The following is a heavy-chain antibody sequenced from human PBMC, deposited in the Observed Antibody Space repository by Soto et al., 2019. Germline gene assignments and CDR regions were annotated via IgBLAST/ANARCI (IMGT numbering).Heavy chain of an antibody. CDR2: IYYSGST. V-gene: IGHV4-59*01. CDR3: ARTILEWLFND. J-gene: IGHJ4*02. D-gene: IGHD3-3*01. Sequence: SETLSLTCTVSCGSISSYYWSWIRQPPGKGLEWIGYIYYSGSTNYNPSLKSRVTISVDTSKNQFSLKLSSVTAADTAVYYCARTILEWLFNDWGQGTLVTVSS. CDR1: CGSISSYY.